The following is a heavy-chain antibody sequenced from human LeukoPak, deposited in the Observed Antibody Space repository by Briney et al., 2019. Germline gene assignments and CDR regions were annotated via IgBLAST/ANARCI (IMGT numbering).Heavy chain of an antibody. CDR1: GFTFNTYW. J-gene: IGHJ4*02. D-gene: IGHD3-3*01. Sequence: GGSLRLSCAASGFTFNTYWMHWIRQAPGKGLVWVSRMSSDGSYTNYADSVKGRFTISRDNVKNTLYLQMNSLGADDTAVYYCAKDGITIFGVAVGWGQGTLVTVSS. CDR2: MSSDGSYT. CDR3: AKDGITIFGVAVG. V-gene: IGHV3-74*01.